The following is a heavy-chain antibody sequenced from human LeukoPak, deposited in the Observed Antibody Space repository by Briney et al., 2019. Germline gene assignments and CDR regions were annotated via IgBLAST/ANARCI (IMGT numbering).Heavy chain of an antibody. Sequence: ASVKVSCKASGGTFRSYAISWVRQAPGQGLEWMGGIIPIFGTANYAQKFQGRVTITADESTSTAYMELSSLRSEDTAVYYCARVIVGATPRYFDLWGRGTLVTVSS. CDR1: GGTFRSYA. J-gene: IGHJ2*01. D-gene: IGHD1-26*01. CDR2: IIPIFGTA. CDR3: ARVIVGATPRYFDL. V-gene: IGHV1-69*13.